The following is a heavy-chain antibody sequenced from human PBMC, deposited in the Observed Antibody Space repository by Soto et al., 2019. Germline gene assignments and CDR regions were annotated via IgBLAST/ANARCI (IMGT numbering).Heavy chain of an antibody. CDR2: ISSTGETM. CDR1: GFTFSGYS. J-gene: IGHJ4*02. CDR3: VREEAGRFI. V-gene: IGHV3-48*02. Sequence: EVQLVESGGGLVQPGESRRLSCAASGFTFSGYSMNWVRQAPGKGLEWISFISSTGETMYYPDSVKGRFTISRDTAKNSLYLQMNRVRDEDSGYYCVREEAGRFIWGQGTLVTVSS.